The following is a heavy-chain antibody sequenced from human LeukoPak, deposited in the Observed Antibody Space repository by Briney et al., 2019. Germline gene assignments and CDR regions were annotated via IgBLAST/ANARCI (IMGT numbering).Heavy chain of an antibody. CDR2: IYDSGST. CDR3: ARHPEVYDSSGYYPKYYFDY. J-gene: IGHJ4*02. CDR1: GGSIRSSYYY. D-gene: IGHD3-22*01. V-gene: IGHV4-39*01. Sequence: SETLSLTCTVSGGSIRSSYYYWGWIRQPPGKGLEWIGSIYDSGSTYYNPSLKSRVTISVDTSNNQFSLKLSSVTAADTAVYYCARHPEVYDSSGYYPKYYFDYWGQGTLVTVSS.